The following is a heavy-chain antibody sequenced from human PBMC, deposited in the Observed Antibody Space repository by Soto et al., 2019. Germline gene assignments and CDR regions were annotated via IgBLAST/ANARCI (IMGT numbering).Heavy chain of an antibody. CDR3: ARKLSRWFDP. Sequence: GVSVKVSCKASGGTFSSYAISWVRQAPGQGLEWMGGIIPIFGTANYAQKFQGRVTITADESTSAAYMELSSLRSEDTAVYYCARKLSRWFDPWGQGTLVTVSS. J-gene: IGHJ5*02. CDR2: IIPIFGTA. V-gene: IGHV1-69*13. CDR1: GGTFSSYA.